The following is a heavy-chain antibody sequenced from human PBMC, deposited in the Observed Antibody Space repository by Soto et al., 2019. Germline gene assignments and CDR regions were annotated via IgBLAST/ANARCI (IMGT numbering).Heavy chain of an antibody. Sequence: ASVKVSCKVSGYTLTELSMHWVRQAPGKGLEWMGGFDPEDGETIYAQKFQGRVTMTEDTSTDTAYMELSSLRSEDTAVYYCASRLGLYSGSEFDYWGQGTLVTVSS. CDR1: GYTLTELS. D-gene: IGHD1-26*01. V-gene: IGHV1-24*01. CDR3: ASRLGLYSGSEFDY. J-gene: IGHJ4*02. CDR2: FDPEDGET.